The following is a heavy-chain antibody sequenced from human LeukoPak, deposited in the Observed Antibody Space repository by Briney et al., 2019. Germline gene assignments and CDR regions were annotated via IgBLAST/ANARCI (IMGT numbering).Heavy chain of an antibody. D-gene: IGHD3-22*01. J-gene: IGHJ3*02. Sequence: PSETLSLTCTVSGGSISSYYWSWIRQPPGKGLEWIGYIYYSGSTNYNPSLKSRVTISVDTSKNQFSLKLSPVTAADTAVYYCARDTYYYDNGDFIDAFDIWGRGTMTVSS. CDR3: ARDTYYYDNGDFIDAFDI. CDR1: GGSISSYY. V-gene: IGHV4-59*12. CDR2: IYYSGST.